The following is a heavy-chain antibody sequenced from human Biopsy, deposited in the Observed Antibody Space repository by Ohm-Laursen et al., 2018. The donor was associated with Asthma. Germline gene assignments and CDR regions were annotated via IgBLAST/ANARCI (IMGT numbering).Heavy chain of an antibody. J-gene: IGHJ4*02. Sequence: SLRLSCAASGYTFDDYAMHWVRQAPGKGLEWVSGISWNSGSIGYADSVKGRFTISRDNAKNSLYLQMNSLRAEDTALYYCAKGEWELLEANFDYWGQGTLVTVSS. CDR3: AKGEWELLEANFDY. V-gene: IGHV3-9*01. CDR1: GYTFDDYA. CDR2: ISWNSGSI. D-gene: IGHD1-26*01.